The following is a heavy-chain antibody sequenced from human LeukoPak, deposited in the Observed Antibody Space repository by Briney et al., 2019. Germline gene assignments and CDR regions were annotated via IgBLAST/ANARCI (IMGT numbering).Heavy chain of an antibody. Sequence: SETLSLTCTVSGGSISSYYWSWIWQPPGKGLEWSGYIYYSGSTNSNPSLTRRVTISVDTSKNQFSLKLSSVTAADTAVYYCARSGYSYGYLNYYYYYMDVWGKGTTVTVSS. J-gene: IGHJ6*03. V-gene: IGHV4-59*01. CDR2: IYYSGST. CDR1: GGSISSYY. CDR3: ARSGYSYGYLNYYYYYMDV. D-gene: IGHD5-18*01.